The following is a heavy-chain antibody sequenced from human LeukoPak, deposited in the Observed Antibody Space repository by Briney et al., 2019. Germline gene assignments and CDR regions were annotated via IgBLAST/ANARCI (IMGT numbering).Heavy chain of an antibody. Sequence: HRASVTVSCKASGYTFTSYAMHWVRQAPGQRLEWMGWINAGNGNTKYSQEFQGRVTITRDTSASTAYMELSSLRSEDMAVYYCARGVAVAGSSFDYWGQGTLVTVSS. D-gene: IGHD6-19*01. V-gene: IGHV1-3*03. CDR3: ARGVAVAGSSFDY. CDR2: INAGNGNT. J-gene: IGHJ4*02. CDR1: GYTFTSYA.